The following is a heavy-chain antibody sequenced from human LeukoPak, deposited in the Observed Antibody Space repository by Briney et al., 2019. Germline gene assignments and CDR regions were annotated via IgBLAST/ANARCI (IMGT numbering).Heavy chain of an antibody. J-gene: IGHJ4*02. CDR2: ISYDGSKK. Sequence: GRSLRLSCAASGFTFSSYAMHWVRQAPGKGLEWVAVISYDGSKKYYADSVKGRFTISRDNSKNTLYLQMNSLRAEDTAVHYCARESLTYYYDSSGYYSPPYWGQGTLVTVSS. V-gene: IGHV3-30*01. CDR1: GFTFSSYA. D-gene: IGHD3-22*01. CDR3: ARESLTYYYDSSGYYSPPY.